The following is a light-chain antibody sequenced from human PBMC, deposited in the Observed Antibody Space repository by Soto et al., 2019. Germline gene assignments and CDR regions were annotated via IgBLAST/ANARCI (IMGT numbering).Light chain of an antibody. CDR1: SSDVGGYDY. CDR3: SSYSISTAYL. CDR2: EVN. J-gene: IGLJ1*01. Sequence: QSALTQPASVSGSPGQSITISCTGTSSDVGGYDYVSWYQLHPGKPPKLMVFEVNNRPSGVSYRFSGSTSGNTASLTISGLQAEDEADYFCSSYSISTAYLFGTGTKATVL. V-gene: IGLV2-14*01.